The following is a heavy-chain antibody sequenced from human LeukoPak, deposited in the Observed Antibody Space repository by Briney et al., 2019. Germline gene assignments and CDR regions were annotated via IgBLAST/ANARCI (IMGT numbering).Heavy chain of an antibody. CDR3: STVEHF. CDR1: GLTLSGYW. V-gene: IGHV3-74*01. D-gene: IGHD1/OR15-1a*01. J-gene: IGHJ4*02. Sequence: GGSLRLSCSAPGLTLSGYWMHWVRQIPGKGLVWVSRIDSDGSGTSYADSVKGRFTISRDDVKNMLYLQMNSLRVEDTGLYYCSTVEHFWGQGTLVTVSS. CDR2: IDSDGSGT.